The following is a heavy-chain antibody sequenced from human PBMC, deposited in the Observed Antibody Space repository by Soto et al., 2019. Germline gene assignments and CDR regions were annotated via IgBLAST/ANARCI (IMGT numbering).Heavy chain of an antibody. V-gene: IGHV3-33*01. CDR2: IWYDGSNI. D-gene: IGHD1-7*01. CDR3: AREGLELEIAAFDI. J-gene: IGHJ3*02. Sequence: QVQLVESGGGVVQPGRSLRLSCAASGFTFSSYGMHWVRQAPGKGLEWVAVIWYDGSNIYYADSVKGRFTISRDNSKNTLYLQMNSLRAEDTAVYYCAREGLELEIAAFDIWGQGTMVTVSS. CDR1: GFTFSSYG.